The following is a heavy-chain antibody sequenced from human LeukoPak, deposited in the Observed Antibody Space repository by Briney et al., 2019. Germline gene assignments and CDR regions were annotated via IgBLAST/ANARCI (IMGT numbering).Heavy chain of an antibody. J-gene: IGHJ5*02. CDR3: ARLVVVVPAATESGWFDP. CDR2: IYYSGST. V-gene: IGHV4-59*08. D-gene: IGHD2-2*01. CDR1: GGSISSYY. Sequence: SETLSLTCTVSGGSISSYYWSWLRQPPGKGLEWIGYIYYSGSTNYNPSLKSRVTISVDTSKNQFSLKLSSVTAADTAVYYCARLVVVVPAATESGWFDPWGQGTLVTVSS.